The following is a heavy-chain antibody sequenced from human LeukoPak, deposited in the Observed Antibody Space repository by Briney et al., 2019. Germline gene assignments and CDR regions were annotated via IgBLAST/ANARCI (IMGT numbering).Heavy chain of an antibody. CDR3: AKRADYYDSSRALYDAFDL. CDR1: GFTFRTYG. J-gene: IGHJ3*01. Sequence: GGSLRLSCAASGFTFRTYGMHWVRQAPGKGLEWVTFIRYDGSDKYYADSVKGRFTISRDNSKNTLFLQMNSLRVADTAIYYCAKRADYYDSSRALYDAFDLWGQGTMVTVSS. V-gene: IGHV3-30*02. D-gene: IGHD3-16*01. CDR2: IRYDGSDK.